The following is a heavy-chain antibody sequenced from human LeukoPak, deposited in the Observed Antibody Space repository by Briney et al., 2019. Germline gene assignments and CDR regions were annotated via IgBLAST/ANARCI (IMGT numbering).Heavy chain of an antibody. CDR3: TRDPNGDYVVAFDM. J-gene: IGHJ3*02. CDR2: IRGSGGGT. CDR1: GVTFSTYA. V-gene: IGHV3-23*01. D-gene: IGHD4-17*01. Sequence: GGSLRLSCAASGVTFSTYAMTWVRQAPGKGLEWVSSIRGSGGGTDYADSVKGRFTISRDNSRDTLFLQMNSLRAEDTALYYCTRDPNGDYVVAFDMWGPGTMVTVSS.